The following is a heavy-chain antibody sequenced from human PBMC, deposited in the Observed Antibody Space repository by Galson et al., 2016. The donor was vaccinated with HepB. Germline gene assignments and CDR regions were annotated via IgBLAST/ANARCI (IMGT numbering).Heavy chain of an antibody. J-gene: IGHJ4*02. CDR3: AKCRSSDSTSCPNY. CDR2: ISGSGGST. V-gene: IGHV3-23*01. CDR1: GFIFSNYW. Sequence: SLRLSCAASGFIFSNYWMHWVRQAPGKGLEWVSSISGSGGSTYYADSVKGRFTISRDNSKNTLYLQMNSLRAEDTALYFCAKCRSSDSTSCPNYWGQGTLVTVAS. D-gene: IGHD2-2*01.